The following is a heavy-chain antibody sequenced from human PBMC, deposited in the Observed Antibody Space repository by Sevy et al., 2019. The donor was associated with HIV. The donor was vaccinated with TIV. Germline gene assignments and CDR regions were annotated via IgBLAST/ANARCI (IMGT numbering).Heavy chain of an antibody. CDR2: ISYDGSNK. D-gene: IGHD5-18*01. V-gene: IGHV3-30*18. J-gene: IGHJ4*02. Sequence: GGSLRLSCAASGFTFTSYGMHWVRQAPGKGLEWVAVISYDGSNKYYADSVKGRFTSSTEKSKNTLYLQMNSLRAEDTAVYYCAKAPRGYSYASFFDYWGQGTLVTVSS. CDR3: AKAPRGYSYASFFDY. CDR1: GFTFTSYG.